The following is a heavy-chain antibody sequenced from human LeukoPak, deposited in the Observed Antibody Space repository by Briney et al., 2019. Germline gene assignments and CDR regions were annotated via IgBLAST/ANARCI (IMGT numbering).Heavy chain of an antibody. J-gene: IGHJ4*02. CDR3: AKLESRVVITPYFDY. V-gene: IGHV3-64*04. D-gene: IGHD3-22*01. CDR2: IIISGGST. Sequence: PGGSLRLSCSVSGVTFSNFAMYWVRQAPGKGLEFISTIIISGGSTYYADSVKGRFTISRDNSKNTLYLQMNSLRAEDTAVYYCAKLESRVVITPYFDYWGQGTLVTVSS. CDR1: GVTFSNFA.